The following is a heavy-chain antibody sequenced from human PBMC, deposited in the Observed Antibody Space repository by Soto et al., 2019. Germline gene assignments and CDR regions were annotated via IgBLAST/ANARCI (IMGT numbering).Heavy chain of an antibody. J-gene: IGHJ6*02. CDR2: IDHNGAT. D-gene: IGHD3-10*01. V-gene: IGHV4-34*01. CDR1: GGSSSRSY. Sequence: SETLSLTCTVYGGSSSRSYWTWIRQTPGKALEWIGDIDHNGATQSNPSLRSRVSMSLDTSKTKFSLWLNSVTAADTAIYFCSRGDPTGSTGYYQYGMDVWGQGTTVTVSS. CDR3: SRGDPTGSTGYYQYGMDV.